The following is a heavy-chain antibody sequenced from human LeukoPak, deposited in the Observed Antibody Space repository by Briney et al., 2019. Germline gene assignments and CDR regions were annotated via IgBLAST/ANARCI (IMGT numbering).Heavy chain of an antibody. Sequence: GGSLRLSCTASGFTFGDYAMSWFRQAPGKGLEWVGFIRSKAYGGTTEYAASVKGRFTISRDDSKSIAYLQMNSLKTEDTAVYYCTRELRMVYAIDPSFDYWGQGTLVTVSS. CDR2: IRSKAYGGTT. V-gene: IGHV3-49*03. CDR3: TRELRMVYAIDPSFDY. CDR1: GFTFGDYA. D-gene: IGHD2-8*01. J-gene: IGHJ4*02.